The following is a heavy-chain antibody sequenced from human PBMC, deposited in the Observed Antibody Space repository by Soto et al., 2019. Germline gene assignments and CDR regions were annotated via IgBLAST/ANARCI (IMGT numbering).Heavy chain of an antibody. V-gene: IGHV4-4*02. CDR3: AVPGAGDFDY. J-gene: IGHJ4*02. Sequence: SETLSLTCAVSGGSISSTDWLTWVRQPPGKGLEWIGEIYHSGTTNYNPSLKSRVTISLDKSKNQFSLTLSSVTAADTAVYYCAVPGAGDFDYWGQGALVTVSS. D-gene: IGHD6-13*01. CDR1: GGSISSTDW. CDR2: IYHSGTT.